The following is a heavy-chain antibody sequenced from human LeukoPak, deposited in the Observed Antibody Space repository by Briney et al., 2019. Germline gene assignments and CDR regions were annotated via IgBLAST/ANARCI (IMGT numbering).Heavy chain of an antibody. Sequence: GGSLRLSCAASGFTVSSNYMSWVRQAPGKGLEWVSIIYSGGSTFYADSVKGRFTISRDNAKNSLYLQMNSLRAEDTAVYYCARFIAAPYYFDYWGRGTLVTVSS. V-gene: IGHV3-53*01. CDR3: ARFIAAPYYFDY. CDR1: GFTVSSNY. CDR2: IYSGGST. J-gene: IGHJ4*02. D-gene: IGHD6-13*01.